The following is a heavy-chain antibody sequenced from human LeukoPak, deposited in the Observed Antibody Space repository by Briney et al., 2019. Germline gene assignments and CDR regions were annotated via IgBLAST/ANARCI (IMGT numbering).Heavy chain of an antibody. V-gene: IGHV3-7*01. CDR1: GFTFSSYG. Sequence: GGSLRLSCAASGFTFSSYGMHWVRQAPGKGLEWVANIKQDGSEKNYVDSVKGRFTISRDTAKNSLYLQINSLRAEDTALYYCASLDTAMVTRDYWGQGTLLTVSS. CDR2: IKQDGSEK. CDR3: ASLDTAMVTRDY. J-gene: IGHJ4*02. D-gene: IGHD5-18*01.